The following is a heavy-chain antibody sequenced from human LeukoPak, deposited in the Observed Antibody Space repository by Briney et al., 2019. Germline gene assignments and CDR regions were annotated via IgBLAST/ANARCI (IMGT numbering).Heavy chain of an antibody. CDR2: AHHDGTK. CDR1: GFTFSSYA. Sequence: GGSLRLSCAASGFTFSSYAMYWVRQAPGEGLEWVALAHHDGTKYYSDSVKGRFTVSRDNSKNTEYLQMSSLRAEDTAVYYCAKDTNAFSCDHWGQGTLVTVSS. V-gene: IGHV3-30*02. J-gene: IGHJ4*02. D-gene: IGHD2-2*01. CDR3: AKDTNAFSCDH.